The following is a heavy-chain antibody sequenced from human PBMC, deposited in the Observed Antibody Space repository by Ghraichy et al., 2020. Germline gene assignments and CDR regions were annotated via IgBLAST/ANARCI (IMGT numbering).Heavy chain of an antibody. CDR3: VKEPHSSGWYGDWFDP. V-gene: IGHV3-23*01. CDR2: ISGSGGST. J-gene: IGHJ5*02. D-gene: IGHD6-19*01. Sequence: VSAISGSGGSTYYADPVKGRFTISRDNSKNTLYLQLNSLRAEDTAVYYCVKEPHSSGWYGDWFDPWV.